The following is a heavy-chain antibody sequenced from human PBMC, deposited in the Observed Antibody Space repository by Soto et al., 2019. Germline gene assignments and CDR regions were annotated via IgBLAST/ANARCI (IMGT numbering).Heavy chain of an antibody. CDR2: ISYDGSNQ. Sequence: GGSLRLSCAASTFTFSSYALHWVRQAPGKGLEWVAVISYDGSNQYYSDSVKGRFTISRDNSKKKLYLQMNSLRAEDTAVYYCAREQGAVPGVGEIDYWGQGTLVTVSS. V-gene: IGHV3-30*04. CDR3: AREQGAVPGVGEIDY. D-gene: IGHD6-19*01. CDR1: TFTFSSYA. J-gene: IGHJ4*02.